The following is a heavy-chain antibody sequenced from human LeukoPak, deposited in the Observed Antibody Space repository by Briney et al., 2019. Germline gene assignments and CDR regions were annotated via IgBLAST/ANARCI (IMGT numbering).Heavy chain of an antibody. J-gene: IGHJ4*02. D-gene: IGHD3-3*01. V-gene: IGHV1-2*02. CDR3: GTGSLGSTLYSDCCPLDY. Sequence: ASVKVSCKASGYTFTGYYMHWVRQAPGQGLEWMGWINPNSGGTNYAQKFQGKVTMTRDTSISTAYMELSRLRSDDTAVYYCGTGSLGSTLYSDCCPLDYWGQGTLVAVSS. CDR2: INPNSGGT. CDR1: GYTFTGYY.